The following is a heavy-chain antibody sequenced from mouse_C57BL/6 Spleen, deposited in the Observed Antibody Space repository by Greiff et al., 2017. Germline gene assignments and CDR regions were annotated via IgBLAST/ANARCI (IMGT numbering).Heavy chain of an antibody. J-gene: IGHJ1*03. Sequence: QVQLKQPGTELVKPGASVKLSCKASGYTFTSYWMHWVKQRPGQGLEWIGNINPGNGGTNYNEKFKGKATLTVDKSSSTAYMQLSSLTSEDSAVDYCARNYRSLDWYFDVWGTGTTVTVSS. CDR1: GYTFTSYW. D-gene: IGHD2-12*01. CDR2: INPGNGGT. CDR3: ARNYRSLDWYFDV. V-gene: IGHV1-53*01.